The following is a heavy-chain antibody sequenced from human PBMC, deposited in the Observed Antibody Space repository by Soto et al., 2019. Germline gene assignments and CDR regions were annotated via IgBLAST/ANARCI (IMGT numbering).Heavy chain of an antibody. J-gene: IGHJ3*02. CDR1: GFTFSSYI. CDR3: ARVRDSSGWYKGVDAFDI. CDR2: ISSSSSYR. Sequence: GGSLRLSCAASGFTFSSYIMNWVRQSPGKGLEWVSSISSSSSYRYYADSVKGRFTISRDNAKNSLYLQMNSLRAEDTAVYYCARVRDSSGWYKGVDAFDIWGQGTMVTVSS. D-gene: IGHD6-19*01. V-gene: IGHV3-21*01.